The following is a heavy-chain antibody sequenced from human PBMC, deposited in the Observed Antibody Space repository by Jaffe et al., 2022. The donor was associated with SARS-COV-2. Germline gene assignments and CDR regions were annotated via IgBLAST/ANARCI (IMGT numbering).Heavy chain of an antibody. D-gene: IGHD2-21*02. V-gene: IGHV3-30*03. J-gene: IGHJ4*02. CDR3: ATLSDVWPIVVVTADFDY. CDR2: ISYDGSNK. Sequence: QVQLVESGGGVVQPGRSLRLSCAASGFTFSSYGMHWVRQAPGKGLEWVAVISYDGSNKYYADSVKGRFTISRDNSKNTLYLQMNSLRAEDTAVYYCATLSDVWPIVVVTADFDYWGQGTLVTVSS. CDR1: GFTFSSYG.